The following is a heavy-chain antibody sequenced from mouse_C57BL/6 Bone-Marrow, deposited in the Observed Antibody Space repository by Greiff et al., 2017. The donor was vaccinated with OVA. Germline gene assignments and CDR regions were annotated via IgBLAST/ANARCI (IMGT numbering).Heavy chain of an antibody. D-gene: IGHD2-1*01. Sequence: VQLQQSGAELVRPGTSVKMSCKASGYTFTNYWIGWAKQRPGHGLEWIGDIYPGGGYTNYNEKFKGKATLTADKSSSTAYMQFSSLTSEDSAIYYWARDGNYGAMDYWGQGTSVTVSS. CDR3: ARDGNYGAMDY. V-gene: IGHV1-63*01. CDR1: GYTFTNYW. CDR2: IYPGGGYT. J-gene: IGHJ4*01.